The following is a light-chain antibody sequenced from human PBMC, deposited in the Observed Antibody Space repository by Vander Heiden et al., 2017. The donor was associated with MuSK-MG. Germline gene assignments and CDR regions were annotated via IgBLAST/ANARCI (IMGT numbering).Light chain of an antibody. CDR1: QTVLYSSNNKNY. Sequence: DVVMTQFPDSLVVALGERATINRKSSQTVLYSSNNKNYLAWYQQKPGQPPKLLIYWASTRESGVPDRFSGSGSGTDFTLTISTLQAEDVAVYYCQQDYTTPLTFGGGTKVEIK. CDR3: QQDYTTPLT. J-gene: IGKJ4*01. CDR2: WAS. V-gene: IGKV4-1*01.